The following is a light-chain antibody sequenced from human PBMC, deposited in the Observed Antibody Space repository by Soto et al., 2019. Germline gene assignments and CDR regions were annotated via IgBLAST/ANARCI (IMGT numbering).Light chain of an antibody. CDR3: LQDYNYPRT. CDR2: KAS. CDR1: QSISTW. J-gene: IGKJ1*01. Sequence: DIQITQSPSTLSASVGDRVTITCRASQSISTWLAWYQQKPGKAPKLLMYKASILPSGVPSRFRGSGSGTDFTLPISRLQPEDFETYYCLQDYNYPRTFGQGTKVDIK. V-gene: IGKV1-5*03.